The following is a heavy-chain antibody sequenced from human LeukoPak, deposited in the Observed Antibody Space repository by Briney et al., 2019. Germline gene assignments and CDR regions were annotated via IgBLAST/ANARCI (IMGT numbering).Heavy chain of an antibody. D-gene: IGHD3-10*01. Sequence: SETLSLTCTVSGDSISSYYWNWVRQPPGKGLEWIGYIYYSGSTNCNPSLRSRVTISIDTSKNQFSLKLRSVTAADTAVYYCAREVPIVRGLRWDYWGQGTLVTVSS. CDR2: IYYSGST. V-gene: IGHV4-59*01. CDR1: GDSISSYY. J-gene: IGHJ4*02. CDR3: AREVPIVRGLRWDY.